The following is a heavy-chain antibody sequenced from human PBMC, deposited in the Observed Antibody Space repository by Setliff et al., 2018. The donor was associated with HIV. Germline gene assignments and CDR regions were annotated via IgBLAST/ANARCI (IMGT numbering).Heavy chain of an antibody. V-gene: IGHV4-4*07. Sequence: SETLSLTCTVSGQFISDGYYWSWIRQAAGKGLEWIGRIYTRGNTNYNPSLRSRVTISIDTSKNQFSLNLRSVTAADTAVYYCARDPPGYGDSKDYWGQGKLVTVSS. CDR2: IYTRGNT. D-gene: IGHD4-17*01. CDR1: GQFISDGYY. CDR3: ARDPPGYGDSKDY. J-gene: IGHJ4*02.